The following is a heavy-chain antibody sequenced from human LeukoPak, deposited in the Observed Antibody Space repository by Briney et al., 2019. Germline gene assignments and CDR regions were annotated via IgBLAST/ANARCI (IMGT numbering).Heavy chain of an antibody. CDR2: ISGSGGST. J-gene: IGHJ2*01. V-gene: IGHV3-23*01. Sequence: PGGSLRLSCAASGFTFSNYAMSWVRQAPGKGLEWVSTISGSGGSTFYADSVKGRFTISRDNSKNTLYLQMNSLRAEDTAVYYCARERGAVTGKYFDLWGRGTLVTVSS. CDR1: GFTFSNYA. D-gene: IGHD6-19*01. CDR3: ARERGAVTGKYFDL.